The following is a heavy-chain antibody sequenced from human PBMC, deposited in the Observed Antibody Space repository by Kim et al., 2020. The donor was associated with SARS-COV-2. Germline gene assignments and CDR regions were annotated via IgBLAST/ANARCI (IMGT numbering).Heavy chain of an antibody. CDR1: GFTFSSYA. J-gene: IGHJ3*02. V-gene: IGHV3-30*04. D-gene: IGHD3-22*01. Sequence: GGSLRLSCAASGFTFSSYAMHWVRQAPGKGLEWVAVISYDGSNKYYADSVKGRFTISRDNSKNTLYLQMNSLRAEDTAVYYCASIYDSSGYSYAFDIWG. CDR3: ASIYDSSGYSYAFDI. CDR2: ISYDGSNK.